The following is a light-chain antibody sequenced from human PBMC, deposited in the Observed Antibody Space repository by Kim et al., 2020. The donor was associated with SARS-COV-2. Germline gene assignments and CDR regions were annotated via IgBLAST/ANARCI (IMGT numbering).Light chain of an antibody. V-gene: IGKV3-11*01. CDR2: DAS. CDR1: QSVSSY. CDR3: QQQGT. J-gene: IGKJ2*01. Sequence: PATLSLSPGERATLSCRASQSVSSYLAWYQQKPGQAPRLLIYDASNRATGIPARFSGSGSGTDFTLTISSLEPEDFAVYYCQQQGTFGQGTKLEI.